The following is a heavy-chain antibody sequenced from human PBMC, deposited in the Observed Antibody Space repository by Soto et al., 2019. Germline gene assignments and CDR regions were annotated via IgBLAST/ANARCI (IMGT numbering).Heavy chain of an antibody. CDR1: GFTFNIYA. Sequence: GGSLRLSCAASGFTFNIYAMTWVRQAPGKGLEWVSAISRYGDITYYADSVEGRFSISRDNSKNTLYLQMNSLRAEDTAVYYCAKDRYLDHDSRGYLFDNWGQGTLVTGSS. CDR2: ISRYGDIT. D-gene: IGHD3-22*01. CDR3: AKDRYLDHDSRGYLFDN. V-gene: IGHV3-23*01. J-gene: IGHJ4*02.